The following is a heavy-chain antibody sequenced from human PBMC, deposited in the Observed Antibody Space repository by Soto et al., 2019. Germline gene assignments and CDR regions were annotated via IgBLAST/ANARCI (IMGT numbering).Heavy chain of an antibody. J-gene: IGHJ5*02. CDR1: GGTFSSYA. Sequence: QVQLVQSGAEVKKPGSSVKVSCKASGGTFSSYAISWVRQAPGQGLEWMGGIIPIFGTANYAQKFQGSVTITADESTRTAYMELSSLRSEDTAVYYCARAGSSSCFPNHRANNWFGPWGQGTLVTVSS. CDR2: IIPIFGTA. D-gene: IGHD6-13*01. CDR3: ARAGSSSCFPNHRANNWFGP. V-gene: IGHV1-69*01.